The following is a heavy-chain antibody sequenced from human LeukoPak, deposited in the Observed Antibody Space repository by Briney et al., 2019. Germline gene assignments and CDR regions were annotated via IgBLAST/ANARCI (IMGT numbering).Heavy chain of an antibody. J-gene: IGHJ4*02. D-gene: IGHD3-10*01. CDR2: IYTSGST. CDR1: GGSISSYY. Sequence: NSSETLSLTCTVSGGSISSYYWSWIRQPAGKGLEWIGRIYTSGSTNYNPSLKSRVTISVDTSKNQFSLKLSSVTAADTAVYYCARDPPSLWFGELQNDYWGQGTLVTVSS. CDR3: ARDPPSLWFGELQNDY. V-gene: IGHV4-4*07.